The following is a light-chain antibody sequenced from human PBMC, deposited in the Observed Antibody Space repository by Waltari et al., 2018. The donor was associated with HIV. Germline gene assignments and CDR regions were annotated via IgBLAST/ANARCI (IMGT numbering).Light chain of an antibody. Sequence: DIQMTQSPSSLSASVGDRVTISCRASQSIGRRLNWYQHKPGKAPKLLIYDASTLRSGVPSRFSASGSGTEFTLIISSLQGEDMATYYCQKSDNTPYTFGQGTKLEIK. V-gene: IGKV1-39*01. CDR3: QKSDNTPYT. CDR1: QSIGRR. J-gene: IGKJ2*01. CDR2: DAS.